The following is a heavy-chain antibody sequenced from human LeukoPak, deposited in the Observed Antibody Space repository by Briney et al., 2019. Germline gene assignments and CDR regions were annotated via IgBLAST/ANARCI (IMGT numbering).Heavy chain of an antibody. V-gene: IGHV1-69*11. CDR3: VTGGAYRDAFDI. J-gene: IGHJ3*02. CDR2: IIPILSQV. D-gene: IGHD3-10*01. CDR1: VGIFSTYA. Sequence: ASVKVSCKASVGIFSTYAINWVRQAPGQGLEWMGRIIPILSQVNYAQKFQGRVSITADESTSTAYMDLSSLRSDDTAVYYCVTGGAYRDAFDIWGQGTMVIVSS.